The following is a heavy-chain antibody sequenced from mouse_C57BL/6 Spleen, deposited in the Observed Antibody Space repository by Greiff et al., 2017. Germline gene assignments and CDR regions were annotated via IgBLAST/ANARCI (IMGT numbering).Heavy chain of an antibody. CDR1: GFTFSSYA. Sequence: EVQRVESGEGLVKPGGSLKLSCAASGFTFSSYAMSWVRQTPEKRLEWVAYISSGGDYIYYADTVKGRFTISRDNARNTLYLQMSSLKSEDTAMYYCTRDRDYYGSSYSDYWGQGTTLTVSS. CDR3: TRDRDYYGSSYSDY. V-gene: IGHV5-9-1*02. J-gene: IGHJ2*01. CDR2: ISSGGDYI. D-gene: IGHD1-1*01.